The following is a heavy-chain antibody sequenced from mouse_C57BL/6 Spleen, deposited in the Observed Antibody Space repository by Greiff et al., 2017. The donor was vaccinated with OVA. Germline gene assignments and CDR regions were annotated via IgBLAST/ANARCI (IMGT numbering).Heavy chain of an antibody. D-gene: IGHD2-4*01. CDR1: GYTFTSYW. V-gene: IGHV1-59*01. CDR2: IDPSDSYT. J-gene: IGHJ4*01. CDR3: ARAAYDYDGRDAMDY. Sequence: VQLQQPGAELVRPGTSVKLSCKASGYTFTSYWMHWVKQRPGQGLEWIGVIDPSDSYTNYNQKFKGKATLTVDTSSSTAYMQLSSLTSEDSAVYYCARAAYDYDGRDAMDYWGQGTSVTVSS.